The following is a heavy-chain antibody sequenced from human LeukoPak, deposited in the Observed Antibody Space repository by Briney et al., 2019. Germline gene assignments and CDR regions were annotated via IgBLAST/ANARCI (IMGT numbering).Heavy chain of an antibody. CDR2: TSSRETTI. Sequence: GGSLRLSCAASGFIFTEYYMSWVRQAPGKGPEWTASTSSRETTIQYADSVRGRFTISRDNGKNSLYLQMSTLRADDTAVYYCVRDRFGVFDYWGPGTLVIVSS. J-gene: IGHJ4*02. CDR3: VRDRFGVFDY. D-gene: IGHD3-3*01. CDR1: GFIFTEYY. V-gene: IGHV3-11*01.